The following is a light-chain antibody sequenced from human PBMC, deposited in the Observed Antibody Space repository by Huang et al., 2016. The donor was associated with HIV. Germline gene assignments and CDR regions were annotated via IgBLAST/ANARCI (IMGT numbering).Light chain of an antibody. Sequence: DIQMTQSPSAMSASVGDRVTITCRASQGISNYLAWFQQKPGIVPKRLIFAASCFQSGVPSGFSGTGSGTDLSLTISSLQPEDFATYYCLQHSNCPLHTFGQGTKLEIK. CDR1: QGISNY. CDR3: LQHSNCPLHT. V-gene: IGKV1-17*03. CDR2: AAS. J-gene: IGKJ2*01.